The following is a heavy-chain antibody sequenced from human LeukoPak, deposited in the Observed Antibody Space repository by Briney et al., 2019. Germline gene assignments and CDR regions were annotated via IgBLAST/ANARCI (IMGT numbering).Heavy chain of an antibody. CDR3: AMGLWFGEYLFDY. D-gene: IGHD3-10*01. CDR1: GFTFSSYA. J-gene: IGHJ4*02. Sequence: GGSLRLSCAASGFTFSSYAMSWVRQAPGKGREWVSAISGSGGSTYYADSVKGRFTISRDNSKNTLYLQMNSLRAEDTAVYYCAMGLWFGEYLFDYWGQGTLVTVSS. V-gene: IGHV3-23*01. CDR2: ISGSGGST.